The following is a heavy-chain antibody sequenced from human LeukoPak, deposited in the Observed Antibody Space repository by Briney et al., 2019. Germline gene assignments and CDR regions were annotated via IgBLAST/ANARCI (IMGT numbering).Heavy chain of an antibody. CDR2: IYYSGST. D-gene: IGHD6-13*01. J-gene: IGHJ4*02. CDR1: GGSISSSSYY. CDR3: ARIKKRGIAAAGRYFDY. Sequence: SETLSLTCTVSGGSISSSSYYWGWIRQPPGKGLEWIGSIYYSGSTYYNPSLKSRVTISVDTSKNQFSLKLSSVTAADTAVYYCARIKKRGIAAAGRYFDYWGQGTLVTVSS. V-gene: IGHV4-39*07.